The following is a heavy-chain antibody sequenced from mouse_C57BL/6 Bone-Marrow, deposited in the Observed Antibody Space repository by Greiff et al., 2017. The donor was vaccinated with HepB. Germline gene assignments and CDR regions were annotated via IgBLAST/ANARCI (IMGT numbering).Heavy chain of an antibody. D-gene: IGHD2-1*01. J-gene: IGHJ1*03. CDR1: GYAFSSSW. CDR2: IYPGDGDT. CDR3: ARCGNFSYWYFDV. V-gene: IGHV1-82*01. Sequence: QVQLQQSGPELVKPGASVKISCKASGYAFSSSWMNWVKQRPGKGLEWIGRIYPGDGDTNYNGKFKGKATLTADKSSSTAYMQLSSLTSEDSAVYFCARCGNFSYWYFDVWGTGTTVTVSS.